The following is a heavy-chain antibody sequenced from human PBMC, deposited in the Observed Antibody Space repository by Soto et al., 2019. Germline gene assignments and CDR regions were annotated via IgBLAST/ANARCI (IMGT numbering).Heavy chain of an antibody. V-gene: IGHV3-23*01. CDR3: AKTSSSGYFSLVAESN. J-gene: IGHJ4*02. CDR1: GFTFSSYA. CDR2: ISGSGGST. Sequence: GGSLRLSCAASGFTFSSYAMSWVRQAPGKGLEWVSAISGSGGSTYYADSVKGRFTISRDNSKNTLYLQMNSLRAEDTAVYYCAKTSSSGYFSLVAESNWGLGTLVTVSS. D-gene: IGHD3-22*01.